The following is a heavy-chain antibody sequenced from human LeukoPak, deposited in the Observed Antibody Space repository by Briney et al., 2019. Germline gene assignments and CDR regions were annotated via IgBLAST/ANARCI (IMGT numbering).Heavy chain of an antibody. CDR2: IKVDGSEK. J-gene: IGHJ6*03. Sequence: LPGGSLRVSCTASGFTFGTYWMTWVRQAPGRGLEWVANIKVDGSEKYYVDSVKGRFTISRDNAKNSLYLQMNSLRAEDTAVYYCARGAVLRFLEWLPQTYYYYYMDVWGKGTTVTVSS. V-gene: IGHV3-7*01. CDR3: ARGAVLRFLEWLPQTYYYYYMDV. CDR1: GFTFGTYW. D-gene: IGHD3-3*01.